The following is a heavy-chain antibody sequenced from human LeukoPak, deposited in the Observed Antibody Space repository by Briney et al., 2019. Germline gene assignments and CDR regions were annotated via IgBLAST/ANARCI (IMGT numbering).Heavy chain of an antibody. Sequence: PGGSLRLSCAASGFTFSSYAMHWVRQAPGKGREYVSAISSNGGSTYYANSVKGRYTISRDNSKNTLYLQMGSLRAEDMAVYYCARAGEGYYDFWSGYYTGWPHFDYWGQGTLVTVSS. D-gene: IGHD3-3*01. CDR2: ISSNGGST. CDR3: ARAGEGYYDFWSGYYTGWPHFDY. CDR1: GFTFSSYA. V-gene: IGHV3-64*01. J-gene: IGHJ4*02.